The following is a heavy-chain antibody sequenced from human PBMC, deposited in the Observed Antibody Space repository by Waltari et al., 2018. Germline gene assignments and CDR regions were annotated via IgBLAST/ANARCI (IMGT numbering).Heavy chain of an antibody. CDR3: AREGHFRTASGSVYYYYALDV. Sequence: QVQLVQSGAEVKKPGASVKVSCKAYGYTFTSYAIHWVRQAPGQGLEWVGWINTGDGYTRGSQKFQGRVTVTRDTSASTAYMELSSLRSEDTAVYFCAREGHFRTASGSVYYYYALDVWGLGTTVTVSS. J-gene: IGHJ6*02. V-gene: IGHV1-3*04. CDR1: GYTFTSYA. D-gene: IGHD2-15*01. CDR2: INTGDGYT.